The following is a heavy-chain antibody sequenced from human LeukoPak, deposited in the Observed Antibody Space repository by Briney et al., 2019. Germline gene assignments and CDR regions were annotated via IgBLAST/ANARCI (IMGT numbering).Heavy chain of an antibody. CDR2: MNPNRGNT. V-gene: IGHV1-8*01. CDR3: ARGYYDTNGYYYRLDY. Sequence: ASVKVSCKASGYTFTSYDINWVRQATGQGLEWMGWMNPNRGNTGYAQKFQGRVTMTRSTSINTAYMELSSLRSEDTAVYYCARGYYDTNGYYYRLDYWGQGTLVTVSS. CDR1: GYTFTSYD. D-gene: IGHD3-22*01. J-gene: IGHJ4*02.